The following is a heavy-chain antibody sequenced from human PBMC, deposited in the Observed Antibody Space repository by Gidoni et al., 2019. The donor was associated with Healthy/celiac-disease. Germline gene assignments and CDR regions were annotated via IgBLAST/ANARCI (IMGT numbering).Heavy chain of an antibody. CDR1: GGSISSSSYY. D-gene: IGHD3-16*02. Sequence: QLQLQESGPGLVKPSETLSLPCTVSGGSISSSSYYWGWIRQPPGKGLEWIGSIYYSGSTYYNPSLKSRVTISVDTSKNQFSLKLSSVTAADTAVYYCARLLTYDYVWGSYRHFDYWGQGTLVTVSS. V-gene: IGHV4-39*01. J-gene: IGHJ4*02. CDR2: IYYSGST. CDR3: ARLLTYDYVWGSYRHFDY.